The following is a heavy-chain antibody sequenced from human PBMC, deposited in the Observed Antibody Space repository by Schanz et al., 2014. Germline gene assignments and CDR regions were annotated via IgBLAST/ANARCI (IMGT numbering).Heavy chain of an antibody. J-gene: IGHJ4*02. Sequence: VQLVESGGCLVKPGGSLRLSCAASGFIFNDYYMNWIRQAPGKGLEWVANIKQDESERSYVDSVKGRFTISRDNAKNSLYLQMNSLRAEDTAVYYCARDKGGYYPFDYWGQGTLVTVSS. V-gene: IGHV3-7*01. CDR2: IKQDESER. CDR3: ARDKGGYYPFDY. CDR1: GFIFNDYY. D-gene: IGHD3-3*01.